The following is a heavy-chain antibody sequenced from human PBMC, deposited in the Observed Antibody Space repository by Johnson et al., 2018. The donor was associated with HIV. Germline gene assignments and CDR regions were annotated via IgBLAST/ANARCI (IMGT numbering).Heavy chain of an antibody. CDR2: IKQDGSEK. J-gene: IGHJ3*02. V-gene: IGHV3-7*01. CDR3: VRDSETYGMDAFDI. CDR1: GFTFSSYA. D-gene: IGHD4-17*01. Sequence: VQVVESGGGVVQPGRSLRLSCAASGFTFSSYAMHWVRQAPGKGLEWVANIKQDGSEKYYVDSVKGRFTISRDNSKNSLYLQMNSLRAEDTAVYYCVRDSETYGMDAFDIWGQGTMVTVSS.